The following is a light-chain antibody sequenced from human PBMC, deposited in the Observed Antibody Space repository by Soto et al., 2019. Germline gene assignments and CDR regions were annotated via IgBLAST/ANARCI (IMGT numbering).Light chain of an antibody. CDR2: AVN. V-gene: IGLV2-14*03. Sequence: QSVLTQPASVSGSPGQSITISCTGTSSDVGGYNYVSWYQHHPGKAPKLMIYAVNNRPSGVSDRFSGSKSGNTASLTISGLQAEDEADYYCSSYTSTTAYVFGAGTKVTVL. CDR3: SSYTSTTAYV. J-gene: IGLJ1*01. CDR1: SSDVGGYNY.